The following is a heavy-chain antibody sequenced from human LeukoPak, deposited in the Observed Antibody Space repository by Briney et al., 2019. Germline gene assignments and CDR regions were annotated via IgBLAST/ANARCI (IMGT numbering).Heavy chain of an antibody. CDR3: ARDSDFWSGYYYFDY. D-gene: IGHD3-3*01. CDR1: GGSISSSYYH. V-gene: IGHV4-39*02. Sequence: PSETLSLTCTVSGGSISSSYYHWGWIRQPPGKGLEWIGSIFYSGSTYYNPSLKSRVTIFVDTSKNQFSLKLSSVTAADTAVYYCARDSDFWSGYYYFDYWGQGTLVTVSS. J-gene: IGHJ4*02. CDR2: IFYSGST.